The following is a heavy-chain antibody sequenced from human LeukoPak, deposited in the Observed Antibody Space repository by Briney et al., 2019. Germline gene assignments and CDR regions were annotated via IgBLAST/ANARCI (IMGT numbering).Heavy chain of an antibody. CDR3: ARARVVVVAATPSRAFDI. V-gene: IGHV4-59*01. CDR1: GGSISSYY. J-gene: IGHJ3*02. Sequence: SETLSLTCTVSGGSISSYYWSWIRQPPGKGLEWIGYIYYSGSTNYNPSPTSRVTISVDTSKNQFSLKLSSVTAADTAVYYCARARVVVVAATPSRAFDIWGQGTMVTVSS. CDR2: IYYSGST. D-gene: IGHD2-15*01.